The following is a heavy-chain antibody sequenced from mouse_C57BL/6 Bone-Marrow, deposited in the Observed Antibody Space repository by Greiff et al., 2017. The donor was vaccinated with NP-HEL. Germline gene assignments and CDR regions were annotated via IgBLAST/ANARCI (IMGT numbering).Heavy chain of an antibody. CDR1: GFTFSSYG. CDR3: ARLDGYYTFF. CDR2: ISSGGSYT. J-gene: IGHJ3*01. V-gene: IGHV5-6*02. D-gene: IGHD2-3*01. Sequence: DVKLQESGGDLVKPGGSLKLSCAASGFTFSSYGMSWVRQTPDKRLEWVATISSGGSYTYYPDSVKGRFTISRDNAKNTLYLQMSSLKSEDTAMYYCARLDGYYTFFWGQGTLVTVSA.